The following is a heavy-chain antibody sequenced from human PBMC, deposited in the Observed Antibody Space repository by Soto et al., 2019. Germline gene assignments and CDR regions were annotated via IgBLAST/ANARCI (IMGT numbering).Heavy chain of an antibody. D-gene: IGHD6-6*01. J-gene: IGHJ4*02. CDR2: IYYSGNT. CDR3: ARLIAARPYYFDY. Sequence: SETLSLTCTVSGGSINYYYWTWIRQPPGKGLEWIGYIYYSGNTNYNPSLKSRVSTSVDTSKNQFSLSLSSVTAADTAVYYCARLIAARPYYFDYWGQGILVTVSS. V-gene: IGHV4-59*08. CDR1: GGSINYYY.